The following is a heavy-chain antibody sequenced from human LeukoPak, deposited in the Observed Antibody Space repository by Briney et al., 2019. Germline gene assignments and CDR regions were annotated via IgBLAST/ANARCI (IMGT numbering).Heavy chain of an antibody. Sequence: SETLSLTCTVSGGSLSSYYWSWIRQPPGKGLEWIGYIYYSGSTNYNPSLKSRVTISVDTSKNQFSLKLSSVTAADTAVYYCARGDSGYDLDYFDYWGQGTLVTVSS. J-gene: IGHJ4*02. D-gene: IGHD5-12*01. CDR3: ARGDSGYDLDYFDY. CDR2: IYYSGST. V-gene: IGHV4-59*01. CDR1: GGSLSSYY.